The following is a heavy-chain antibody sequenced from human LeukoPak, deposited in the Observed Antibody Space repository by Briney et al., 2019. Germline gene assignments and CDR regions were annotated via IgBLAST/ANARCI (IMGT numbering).Heavy chain of an antibody. CDR1: GYTFTDYY. D-gene: IGHD3-22*01. Sequence: ASVMVSCKASGYTFTDYYMHWVRQAPGQGLEWMGWINPNSGSTSYAQKFQGRVTMTRDTSISTAYMDLSRLTSDDTAVYYCARAYYYDSSGHGAAFDIWGQGTMVTVSS. J-gene: IGHJ3*02. CDR3: ARAYYYDSSGHGAAFDI. V-gene: IGHV1-2*02. CDR2: INPNSGST.